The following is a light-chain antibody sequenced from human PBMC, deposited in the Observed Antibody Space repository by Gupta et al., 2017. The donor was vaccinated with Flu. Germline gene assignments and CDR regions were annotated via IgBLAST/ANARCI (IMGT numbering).Light chain of an antibody. CDR2: LGS. CDR3: MQALQTPPT. CDR1: QTLLHSNGYNY. Sequence: VTPGEPASISCRSSQTLLHSNGYNYLDWYLQKPGQSPQVLIYLGSHRASGVPDRFSGSGSGTDFTLKISRVEAEDVGVYYCMQALQTPPTFGQGTRLEIK. J-gene: IGKJ5*01. V-gene: IGKV2-28*01.